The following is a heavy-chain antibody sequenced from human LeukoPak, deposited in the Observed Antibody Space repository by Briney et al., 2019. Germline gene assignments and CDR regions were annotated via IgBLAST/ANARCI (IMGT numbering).Heavy chain of an antibody. CDR3: ARDLGYGSGSYFPNWFDP. CDR2: IIPIFGIA. Sequence: SVKVSCKASGGTFSSYAISWVRQAPGQELEWMGRIIPIFGIANYAQKFQGRVTITADKSTSTAYMELSSLRSEDTAVYYCARDLGYGSGSYFPNWFDPWGQGTLVTVSS. J-gene: IGHJ5*02. V-gene: IGHV1-69*04. D-gene: IGHD3-10*01. CDR1: GGTFSSYA.